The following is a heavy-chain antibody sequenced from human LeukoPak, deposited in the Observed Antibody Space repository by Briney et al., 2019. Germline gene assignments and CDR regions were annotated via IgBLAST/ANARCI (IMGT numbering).Heavy chain of an antibody. CDR3: ASGSGSYRTPYYYMDV. V-gene: IGHV3-53*01. D-gene: IGHD3-10*01. J-gene: IGHJ6*03. CDR2: IYSGGST. CDR1: GFTFSSYA. Sequence: PGGSLRLSCAASGFTFSSYAMSWARQAPGKGLEWVSVIYSGGSTYYADSVKGRFTISRDNSKNTLYLQMNSLRAEDTAVYYCASGSGSYRTPYYYMDVWGTGTTVTVSS.